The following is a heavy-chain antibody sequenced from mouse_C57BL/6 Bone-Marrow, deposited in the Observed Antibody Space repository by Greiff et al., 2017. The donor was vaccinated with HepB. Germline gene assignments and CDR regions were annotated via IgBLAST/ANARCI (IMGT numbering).Heavy chain of an antibody. Sequence: EVKLQESGPGMVKPSQSLSLTCTVTGYSITSGYDWHWIRHFPGNKLEWMGYISYSGSTNYNPSLKSRISITHDTSKNHFFLKLNSVTTEDTATYYCAREGVYYGNFHWYFDVWGTGTTVTVSS. V-gene: IGHV3-1*01. CDR1: GYSITSGYD. J-gene: IGHJ1*03. CDR3: AREGVYYGNFHWYFDV. CDR2: ISYSGST. D-gene: IGHD2-1*01.